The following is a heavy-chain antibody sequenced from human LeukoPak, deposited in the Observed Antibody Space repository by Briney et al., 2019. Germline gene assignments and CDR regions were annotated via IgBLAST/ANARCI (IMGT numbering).Heavy chain of an antibody. V-gene: IGHV3-7*01. CDR1: AFTFSSYW. J-gene: IGHJ4*02. Sequence: GGSLSLSCAGSAFTFSSYWMSWVRQAPGKGPEWVANIKDDGSEKYYLDSVKGRFTISRDNAKNTLYLQMNSLRAEDTAVYYCAKDRRPTVTTYFDYWGQGTLVTVSS. CDR2: IKDDGSEK. CDR3: AKDRRPTVTTYFDY. D-gene: IGHD1-14*01.